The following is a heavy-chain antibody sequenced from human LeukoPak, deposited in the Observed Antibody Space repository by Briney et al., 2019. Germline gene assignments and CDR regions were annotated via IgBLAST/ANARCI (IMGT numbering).Heavy chain of an antibody. CDR1: GYSFTSYW. V-gene: IGHV5-51*01. CDR3: ARRLTYDSRAYYCLDY. J-gene: IGHJ4*02. D-gene: IGHD3-22*01. CDR2: IFPGDSDT. Sequence: GESLKISCKGSGYSFTSYWIGWVRQRPGKGLEWMGIIFPGDSDTRYSPSFQGQVTISADKSISTAYLQWSSLKASDTAMYYCARRLTYDSRAYYCLDYWGQGTLVTVSS.